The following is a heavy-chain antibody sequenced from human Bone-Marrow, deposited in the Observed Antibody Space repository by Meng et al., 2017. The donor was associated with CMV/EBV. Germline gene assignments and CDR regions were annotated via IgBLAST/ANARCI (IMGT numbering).Heavy chain of an antibody. CDR1: GGSISSYY. V-gene: IGHV4-59*01. CDR3: ARATRDYYYDSSGYYYFDY. Sequence: SETLSLTCTVSGGSISSYYWSWIRQPPGKGLEWIGYIYYSGSTNYNPSLKSRVTISVDTSKNQFSLKLSSVTAADTAVYYCARATRDYYYDSSGYYYFDYWGQGTLVTVSS. D-gene: IGHD3-22*01. J-gene: IGHJ4*02. CDR2: IYYSGST.